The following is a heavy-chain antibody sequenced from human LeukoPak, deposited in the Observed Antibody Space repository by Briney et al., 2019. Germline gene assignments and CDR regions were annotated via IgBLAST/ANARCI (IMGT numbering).Heavy chain of an antibody. CDR2: ISWNSGSI. J-gene: IGHJ6*04. V-gene: IGHV3-9*01. Sequence: GGSLRLSCAAPGFTFDDYAMHWVRQAPGKGLEWVSGISWNSGSIGYADSVKGRFTISRDNAKNSLFLQMNSLRAEDTAVYFCAKSTRAVMAMMDVWGKGTTVTVSS. D-gene: IGHD3-16*01. CDR3: AKSTRAVMAMMDV. CDR1: GFTFDDYA.